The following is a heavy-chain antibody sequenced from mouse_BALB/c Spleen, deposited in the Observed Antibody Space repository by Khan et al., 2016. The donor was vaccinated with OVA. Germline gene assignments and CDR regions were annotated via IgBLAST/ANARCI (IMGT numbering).Heavy chain of an antibody. J-gene: IGHJ3*01. V-gene: IGHV5-6-5*01. CDR3: ARGYWFVY. CDR1: GFTFSNYA. Sequence: EVELVESGGGLVKPGGSLKVSCAASGFTFSNYAMSWVRQSPEKRLEWVASISSGGTSYYIDSAKGRFTISRDNARNMLYLQMSSLRSEDTANYYCARGYWFVYWGQGTLVTVSA. CDR2: ISSGGTS.